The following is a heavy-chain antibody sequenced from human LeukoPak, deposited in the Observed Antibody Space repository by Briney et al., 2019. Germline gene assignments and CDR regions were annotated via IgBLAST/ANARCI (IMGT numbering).Heavy chain of an antibody. V-gene: IGHV4-59*12. J-gene: IGHJ6*03. CDR3: ARDPHLRDYMDV. Sequence: SETLSLTCTVSGGSISSYYWSWIRQPPGKGLEWIGYIYYSGSTNYNPSLKSRVTISVDTSKNQFSLKLSSVTAADTAVYYCARDPHLRDYMDVWGKGTTVTVSS. CDR2: IYYSGST. CDR1: GGSISSYY. D-gene: IGHD4-17*01.